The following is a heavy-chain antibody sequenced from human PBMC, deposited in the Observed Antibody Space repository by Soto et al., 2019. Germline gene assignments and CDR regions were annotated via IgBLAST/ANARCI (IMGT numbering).Heavy chain of an antibody. CDR1: GGSISNYY. V-gene: IGHV4-59*01. Sequence: QVQLQESGPGLVKPSETLSLTCTVSGGSISNYYWNWIRQPPGRGLEWIGNIHYSGSTNYNPPLTSRVTISVDTSKNQFSLKLSSVTAADTAVYYCAGDTYGLDYWGQGTLVSVSS. CDR2: IHYSGST. D-gene: IGHD3-10*01. J-gene: IGHJ4*02. CDR3: AGDTYGLDY.